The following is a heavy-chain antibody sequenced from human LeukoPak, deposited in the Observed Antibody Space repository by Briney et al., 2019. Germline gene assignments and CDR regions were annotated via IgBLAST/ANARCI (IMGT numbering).Heavy chain of an antibody. Sequence: SETLSLTCTVSGGSISSTDDYWGWIRQPPGKGPEWIGSIYYSGSTYYNPSLKSRVTISVDTSKNQFSLKLSSVTAADTAVYYCAREYYDYVWGSYRFFDYWGQGTLVTVSS. V-gene: IGHV4-39*07. J-gene: IGHJ4*02. CDR2: IYYSGST. D-gene: IGHD3-16*02. CDR3: AREYYDYVWGSYRFFDY. CDR1: GGSISSTDDY.